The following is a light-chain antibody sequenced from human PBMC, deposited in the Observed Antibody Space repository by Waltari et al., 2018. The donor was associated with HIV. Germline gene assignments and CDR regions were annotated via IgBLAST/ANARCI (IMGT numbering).Light chain of an antibody. CDR2: STN. CDR3: ATWDDSLNALV. Sequence: QSVLTQALSASGTPGQRVTISCSGSSSHIGTNIVNWYQQLSGTAPKLLIFSTNERPFGVPDRFSGSKSDTSASLAISGLQFEDEAYYYCATWDDSLNALVFGGGTKLTVL. CDR1: SSHIGTNI. V-gene: IGLV1-44*01. J-gene: IGLJ2*01.